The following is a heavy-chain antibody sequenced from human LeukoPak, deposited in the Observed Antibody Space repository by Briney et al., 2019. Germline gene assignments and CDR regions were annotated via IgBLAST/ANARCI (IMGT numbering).Heavy chain of an antibody. CDR2: ISGSGGST. J-gene: IGHJ4*02. V-gene: IGHV3-23*01. CDR1: GFTFSSYA. Sequence: GGSLRLSCAASGFTFSSYAMSWVRQAPGKGLEWVSAISGSGGSTYYADSVKGRFTITRDNSKNTLYLQMNSLRAEDTAVYYCAKDKQWLVRAYGYWGQGTLVTVSS. D-gene: IGHD6-19*01. CDR3: AKDKQWLVRAYGY.